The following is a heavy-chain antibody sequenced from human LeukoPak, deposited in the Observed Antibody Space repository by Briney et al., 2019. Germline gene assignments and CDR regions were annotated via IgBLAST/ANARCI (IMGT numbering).Heavy chain of an antibody. D-gene: IGHD4-17*01. J-gene: IGHJ4*02. Sequence: GASVKVSCKASGYTFTGYYMHWVRQAPGQGLEWMGRINPNSGGSNYAQKFRGRVTMTRDTSISTVYMELNRLRSDDTAIYYCARDQNDYGDYNYWGQGTLVTVSS. CDR3: ARDQNDYGDYNY. CDR2: INPNSGGS. V-gene: IGHV1-2*06. CDR1: GYTFTGYY.